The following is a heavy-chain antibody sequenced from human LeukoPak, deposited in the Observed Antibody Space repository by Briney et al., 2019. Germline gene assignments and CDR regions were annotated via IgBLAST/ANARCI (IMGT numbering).Heavy chain of an antibody. CDR2: MNPNSGNT. Sequence: ASVKVSCKASGYTFTSYGISWVRQATGQGLEWMGWMNPNSGNTGYAQKFQGRVTMTRNTSISTAYMELSSLRSEDTAVYYCARSRVWNRLFDPWGQGTLVTVSS. CDR3: ARSRVWNRLFDP. J-gene: IGHJ5*02. D-gene: IGHD1-1*01. CDR1: GYTFTSYG. V-gene: IGHV1-8*02.